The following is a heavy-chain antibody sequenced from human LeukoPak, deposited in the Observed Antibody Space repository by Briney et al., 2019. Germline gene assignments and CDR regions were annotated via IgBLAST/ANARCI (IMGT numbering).Heavy chain of an antibody. CDR3: AKDSLNRIAVAGISSYYYYGMDV. V-gene: IGHV3-23*01. Sequence: GGSLRFSCAASGFTFSSYAMSWVRQAPGKGLEWVSAISGSGGSTYYADSVKGRFTISRDNSKNTLYLQMNSLRAEDTAVYYCAKDSLNRIAVAGISSYYYYGMDVWGQGTTVTVSS. J-gene: IGHJ6*02. CDR1: GFTFSSYA. CDR2: ISGSGGST. D-gene: IGHD6-19*01.